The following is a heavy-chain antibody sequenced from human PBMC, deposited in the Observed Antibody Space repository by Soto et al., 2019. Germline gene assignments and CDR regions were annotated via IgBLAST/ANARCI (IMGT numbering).Heavy chain of an antibody. CDR3: ARGRYYGSGSRTDYYYYDGMDV. V-gene: IGHV1-69*12. Sequence: QVQLVQSGAEVKKPGSSVKVSCKASGGTFSSYAISWVRQAPGQGLEWMGGIIPIFGTANYAQKFQGRVTIAADESTSTAYMELSSRRAEDTAVDYCARGRYYGSGSRTDYYYYDGMDVGGQGTTGTVAS. J-gene: IGHJ6*02. CDR2: IIPIFGTA. CDR1: GGTFSSYA. D-gene: IGHD3-10*01.